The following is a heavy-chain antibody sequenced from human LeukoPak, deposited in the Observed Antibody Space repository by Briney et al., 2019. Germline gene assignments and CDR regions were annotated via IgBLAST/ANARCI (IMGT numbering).Heavy chain of an antibody. CDR2: INTNTGNP. CDR1: GYTFTSYA. CDR3: ARVGCSNTSCRYEPYLDY. D-gene: IGHD2-2*01. J-gene: IGHJ4*02. V-gene: IGHV7-4-1*02. Sequence: ASVKVSCKASGYTFTSYAMNWVRQAPGQGLEWMGWINTNTGNPTYAQGFTGRFVFSLDTSVSTAYLQISSLKAEDTAVYYCARVGCSNTSCRYEPYLDYWGQGTLVTVSS.